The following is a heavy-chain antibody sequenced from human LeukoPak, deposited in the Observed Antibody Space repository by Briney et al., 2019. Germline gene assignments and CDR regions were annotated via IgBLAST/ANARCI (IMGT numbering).Heavy chain of an antibody. J-gene: IGHJ4*02. V-gene: IGHV3-74*01. CDR1: GFTFSSYW. CDR2: INSDGSST. Sequence: GGSLRLSCAASGFTFSSYWMHWVRQAPGKGLVWVSRINSDGSSTTYADSVKGRLTISRDNSKNTLYLQMNSLRAEDTAVYYCARALPDYYDSSGYDPAVYWGQGTLVTVSS. CDR3: ARALPDYYDSSGYDPAVY. D-gene: IGHD3-22*01.